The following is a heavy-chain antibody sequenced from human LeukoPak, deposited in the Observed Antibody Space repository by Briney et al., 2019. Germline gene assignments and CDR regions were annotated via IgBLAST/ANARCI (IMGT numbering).Heavy chain of an antibody. CDR3: AKGGITMVRRYGMDV. J-gene: IGHJ6*02. D-gene: IGHD3-10*01. CDR1: GFTFSSYG. V-gene: IGHV3-33*06. CDR2: IWYDGSNK. Sequence: GRSLRLSCAASGFTFSSYGMHWVRQAPGKGLEWVAVIWYDGSNKYYADSVKGRFTISRDNSKNTLYLQMNSLRAEDTAVYYCAKGGITMVRRYGMDVWGQGTTVTVSS.